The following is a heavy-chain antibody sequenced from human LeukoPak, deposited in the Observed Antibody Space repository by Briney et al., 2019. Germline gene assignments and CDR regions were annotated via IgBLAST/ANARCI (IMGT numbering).Heavy chain of an antibody. CDR1: GGSISSYY. CDR3: ARVDKGYSSLYFDY. J-gene: IGHJ4*02. D-gene: IGHD6-13*01. Sequence: PSETLSLTCTVSGGSISSYYWSWIRQPPGKGLEWIGYIYYSGSTNYNPSLKSRVTISVDTSKNQFSLKLSSVTAADTAVYYCARVDKGYSSLYFDYWGQGTLVTVSS. V-gene: IGHV4-59*01. CDR2: IYYSGST.